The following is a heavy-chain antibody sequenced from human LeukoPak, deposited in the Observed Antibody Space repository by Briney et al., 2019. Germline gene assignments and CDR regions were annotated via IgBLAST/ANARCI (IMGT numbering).Heavy chain of an antibody. CDR2: INVDGSGA. J-gene: IGHJ4*02. D-gene: IGHD3-3*01. CDR3: VKAYYDFWSGTDN. Sequence: GGSLRLSCAASGFTFSTYWMHWVRQAPGKGLVWVSHINVDGSGATYADSVKGRFTISRDNSKNTLYLQMSSLRAEDTAVYYCVKAYYDFWSGTDNWGQGTLVTVSS. CDR1: GFTFSTYW. V-gene: IGHV3-74*01.